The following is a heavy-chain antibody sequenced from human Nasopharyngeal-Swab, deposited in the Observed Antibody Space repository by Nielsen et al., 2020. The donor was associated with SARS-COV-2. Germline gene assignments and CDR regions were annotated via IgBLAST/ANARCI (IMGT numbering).Heavy chain of an antibody. V-gene: IGHV1-69*13. CDR1: GGTFSSYA. D-gene: IGHD3-22*01. CDR3: ARELYYDSSGPQGY. CDR2: IIPIFGTA. Sequence: SVKVSCKASGGTFSSYAISWVRQAPGQGLEWMGGIIPIFGTANYAQKFQGRVTITADESTSTAYMELSSLRSEDTAVYYCARELYYDSSGPQGYWGQGTLVTVSS. J-gene: IGHJ4*02.